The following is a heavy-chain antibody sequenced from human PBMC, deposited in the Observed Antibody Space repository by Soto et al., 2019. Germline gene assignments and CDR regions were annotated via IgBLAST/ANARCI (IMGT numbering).Heavy chain of an antibody. CDR3: ARDQHSSGYYLTRYYYYGMDV. D-gene: IGHD3-22*01. CDR1: GFTFSSYA. J-gene: IGHJ6*02. V-gene: IGHV3-30-3*01. CDR2: ISYDRSNK. Sequence: GGSLRLSCAASGFTFSSYAMHWVRQAPGKGLEWVAVISYDRSNKYYADSVKGRFTISRDNSKNTLYLQMNSLRAEDTAVYYCARDQHSSGYYLTRYYYYGMDVWGQGTTVTVSS.